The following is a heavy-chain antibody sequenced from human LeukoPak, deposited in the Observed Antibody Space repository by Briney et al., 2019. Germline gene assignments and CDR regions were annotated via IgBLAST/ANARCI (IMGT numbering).Heavy chain of an antibody. V-gene: IGHV4-34*01. CDR1: GGSFSGYY. Sequence: SETLSLTCAVYGGSFSGYYWSWIRQPPGKGLEWIGEINHSGSTNYNPSLKSRVTISVDTSKNQFSLKLSSVTAADTAVYYCARAGTTDYYYYMDVWGKGTTVTVSS. CDR2: INHSGST. J-gene: IGHJ6*03. CDR3: ARAGTTDYYYYMDV. D-gene: IGHD1-7*01.